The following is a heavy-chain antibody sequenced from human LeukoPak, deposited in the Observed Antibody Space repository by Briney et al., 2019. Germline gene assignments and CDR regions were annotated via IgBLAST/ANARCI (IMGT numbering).Heavy chain of an antibody. J-gene: IGHJ6*03. D-gene: IGHD3-16*02. V-gene: IGHV3-74*01. CDR3: ARARSGYYYYYMDV. Sequence: GGSLRLSCAASGFTFSSYWMHWVRQAPGKGLVWVSRINSGGSSTSYADSVKGRFTISRDNAKNTLYLQMNSLRAEDTAVYYCARARSGYYYYYMDVWGKGTTVTVSS. CDR1: GFTFSSYW. CDR2: INSGGSST.